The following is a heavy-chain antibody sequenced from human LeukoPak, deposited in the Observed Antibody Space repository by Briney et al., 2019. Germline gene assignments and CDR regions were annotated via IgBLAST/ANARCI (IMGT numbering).Heavy chain of an antibody. CDR3: ARVGGSGSYEVDP. J-gene: IGHJ5*02. V-gene: IGHV3-11*01. Sequence: GGSLRLSCAASGFTFSSYAMSWIRQAPGKGLEWVSYISSSGSTIYYADSVKGRFTISRDNAKNSLYLQMNSLRAEDTAVYYCARVGGSGSYEVDPWGQGTLVTVSS. D-gene: IGHD3-10*01. CDR1: GFTFSSYA. CDR2: ISSSGSTI.